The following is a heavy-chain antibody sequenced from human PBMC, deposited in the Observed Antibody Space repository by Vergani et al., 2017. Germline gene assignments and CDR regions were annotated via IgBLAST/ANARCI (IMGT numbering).Heavy chain of an antibody. CDR3: TTDNQQSSLGHCSVTNFYGGVFDI. V-gene: IGHV3-48*01. Sequence: QLVESGGGWVQPGGSLRLSCVVSGFDFSSYIMNWVRQAPGKGLEWVSFVSTGTKSQSYAESVKGRFTISRDSAKNSLYLQMNSLKTEDTAVYYCTTDNQQSSLGHCSVTNFYGGVFDIWGQGTVVTVSS. J-gene: IGHJ3*02. CDR2: VSTGTKSQ. CDR1: GFDFSSYI. D-gene: IGHD2-15*01.